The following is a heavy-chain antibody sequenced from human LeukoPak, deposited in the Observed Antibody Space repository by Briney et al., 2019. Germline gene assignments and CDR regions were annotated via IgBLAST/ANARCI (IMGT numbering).Heavy chain of an antibody. V-gene: IGHV4-39*01. CDR1: GGSISSSSYY. J-gene: IGHJ4*02. CDR2: IYYSGST. CDR3: ARHRGSPIFDY. Sequence: SETLSLTCTVSGGSISSSSYYWGWIRQPPGKGLEWIGSIYYSGSTYYNPSLKSRVTISVDTSKNQFSLKLSSVTAADTAVYYRARHRGSPIFDYWGQGTLVTVSS. D-gene: IGHD1-26*01.